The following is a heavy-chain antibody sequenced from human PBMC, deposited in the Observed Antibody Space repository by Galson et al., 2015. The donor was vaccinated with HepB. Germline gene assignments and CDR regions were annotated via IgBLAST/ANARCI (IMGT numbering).Heavy chain of an antibody. J-gene: IGHJ5*02. CDR3: ARDMNNWNDVGFWFDP. Sequence: SLRLSCAVSGFTFRLFRMHWVRQAPGKGLEWVSLISKDGRESNYVESVKGRFIISRDNSNNTLHLQMNNLRPDDTAIYYCARDMNNWNDVGFWFDPWGQGTVVTGSS. V-gene: IGHV3-30*19. CDR1: GFTFRLFR. CDR2: ISKDGRES. D-gene: IGHD1-1*01.